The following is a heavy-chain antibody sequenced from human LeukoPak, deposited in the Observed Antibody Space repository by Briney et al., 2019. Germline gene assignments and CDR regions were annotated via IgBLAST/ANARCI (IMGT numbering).Heavy chain of an antibody. CDR2: ISYDGSIK. CDR3: AKGGPTFFGGGSLGQNGYFDY. CDR1: GFTFSSYV. D-gene: IGHD3-3*01. V-gene: IGHV3-30*18. J-gene: IGHJ4*02. Sequence: GGSLRLSCAASGFTFSSYVMHWVRQAPGKGLEWAAIISYDGSIKYYADSVKGRFIISRDNSKNTLFLQMNSLTTEDTAVYYCAKGGPTFFGGGSLGQNGYFDYWGQGTLLSVSS.